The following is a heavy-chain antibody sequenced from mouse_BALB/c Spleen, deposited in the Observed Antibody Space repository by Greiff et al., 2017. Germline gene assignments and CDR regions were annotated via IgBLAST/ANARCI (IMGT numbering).Heavy chain of an antibody. D-gene: IGHD2-14*01. V-gene: IGHV1-15*01. CDR2: IDPETGGT. Sequence: VKLMESGAELVRPGASVTLSCKASGYTFTDYEMHWVKQTPVHGLEWIGAIDPETGGTAYNQKFKGKATLTADKSSSTAYMELRSLTSEDSAVYYCARESPYRYYFDYWGQGTTLTVSS. CDR1: GYTFTDYE. CDR3: ARESPYRYYFDY. J-gene: IGHJ2*01.